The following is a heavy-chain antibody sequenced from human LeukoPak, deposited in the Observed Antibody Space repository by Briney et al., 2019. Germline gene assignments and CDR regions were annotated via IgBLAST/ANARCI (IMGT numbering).Heavy chain of an antibody. V-gene: IGHV3-30*03. CDR1: GFTFSSYG. D-gene: IGHD3-22*01. CDR2: ISYDGSNK. CDR3: ARDGYDSSGYYYEY. J-gene: IGHJ4*02. Sequence: GGSLRLSCAASGFTFSSYGMHWVRQAPGKGLEWVAVISYDGSNKYYADSVKGRFTISRDNSKNTLYLQMNSLRAEDTAVYYCARDGYDSSGYYYEYWGQGTLVTVSS.